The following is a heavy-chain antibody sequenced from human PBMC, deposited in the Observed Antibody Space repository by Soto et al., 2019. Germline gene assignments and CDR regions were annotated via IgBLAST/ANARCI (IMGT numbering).Heavy chain of an antibody. Sequence: EVQLVESGGGLVQPGGSLRPSCAASAFTFSSYAMHWVRQAPGRGLEYVSAISSNGGNTYYANSVKGRFTISRDNSKNTLYLQMGSLRAEDMAMYYCAREAAGFRRYYFDYWGQGTLVTVSS. CDR2: ISSNGGNT. CDR1: AFTFSSYA. D-gene: IGHD6-19*01. V-gene: IGHV3-64*01. CDR3: AREAAGFRRYYFDY. J-gene: IGHJ4*02.